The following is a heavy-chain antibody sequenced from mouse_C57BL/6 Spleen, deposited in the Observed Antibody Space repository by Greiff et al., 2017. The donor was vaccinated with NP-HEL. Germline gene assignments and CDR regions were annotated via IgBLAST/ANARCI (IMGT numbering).Heavy chain of an antibody. J-gene: IGHJ1*03. CDR3: ARGGYYGSSLHWYFDV. CDR2: IYPGSGST. Sequence: QVQLQQPGAELVKPGASVKMSCKASGYTFTSYWITWVKQRPGQGLEWIGDIYPGSGSTNYNEKFKSKATLTVDTSSSTAYMQLSSLTSEDSAVYYSARGGYYGSSLHWYFDVWGTGTTVTVSS. D-gene: IGHD1-1*01. CDR1: GYTFTSYW. V-gene: IGHV1-55*01.